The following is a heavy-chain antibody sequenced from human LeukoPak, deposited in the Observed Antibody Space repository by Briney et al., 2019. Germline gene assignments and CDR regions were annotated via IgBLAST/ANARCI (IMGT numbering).Heavy chain of an antibody. D-gene: IGHD2-15*01. CDR1: GSTFSTYA. J-gene: IGHJ3*02. Sequence: PGGSLRLSCAASGSTFSTYAMSWVRQAPGKGPEWVSTISDSGGSTYYADSVKGRFTIPRDNSKNTLYLQMNSLRAEDTAIYYCAKDVSSFIGASDIWGQGTMVTVSS. V-gene: IGHV3-23*01. CDR2: ISDSGGST. CDR3: AKDVSSFIGASDI.